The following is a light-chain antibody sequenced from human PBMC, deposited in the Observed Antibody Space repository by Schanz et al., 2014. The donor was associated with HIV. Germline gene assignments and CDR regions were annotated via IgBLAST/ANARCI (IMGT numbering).Light chain of an antibody. CDR1: GSNIGRNT. V-gene: IGLV1-51*01. Sequence: QSVLTQPPSASGTPGQRVTISCSGSGSNIGRNTVSWYQQFPGTAPKVVIYDNNRRPSGIPGRFSGAKSGTSATLGITGLQTGDEAVYYCGTWDSSLSAAVFGGGTKLTVL. CDR3: GTWDSSLSAAV. CDR2: DNN. J-gene: IGLJ2*01.